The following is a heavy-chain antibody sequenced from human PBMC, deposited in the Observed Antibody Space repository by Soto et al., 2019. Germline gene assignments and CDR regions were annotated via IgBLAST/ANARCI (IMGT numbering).Heavy chain of an antibody. CDR2: IYYSGST. V-gene: IGHV4-59*01. D-gene: IGHD3-9*01. Sequence: PSETLSLTCTVSGGSISGYFWSWIRQPPGKGLEWIGYIYYSGSTNYNPSLRSRVTISVDASTNQFSLNLNSATAADTAVYYCARGLRYLDSFSDYWGQGTLVTVSS. CDR3: ARGLRYLDSFSDY. J-gene: IGHJ4*02. CDR1: GGSISGYF.